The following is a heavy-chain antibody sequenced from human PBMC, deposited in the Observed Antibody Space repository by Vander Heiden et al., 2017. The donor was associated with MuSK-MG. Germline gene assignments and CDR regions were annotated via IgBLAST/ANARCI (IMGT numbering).Heavy chain of an antibody. Sequence: QVQLVESGGGVVQPGGSLRISCTASGFTFSNFGMHWVRQAPGKGLEWVAVISYDTRVDYYESSGKGRFTISRDNSRNTLDLQMSGLRNEETDLYFCTKEVSEDMQVVQAGLHPYDFDVWGRGTSVTVS. J-gene: IGHJ6*02. V-gene: IGHV3-30*18. CDR2: ISYDTRVD. CDR3: TKEVSEDMQVVQAGLHPYDFDV. D-gene: IGHD2-15*01. CDR1: GFTFSNFG.